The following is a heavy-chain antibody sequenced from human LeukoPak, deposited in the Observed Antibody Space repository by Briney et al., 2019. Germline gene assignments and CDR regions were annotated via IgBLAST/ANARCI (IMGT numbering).Heavy chain of an antibody. J-gene: IGHJ4*02. V-gene: IGHV1-2*02. CDR2: INPNSGGT. CDR1: GYTFTGYY. CDR3: ATSSGWKSNIDY. Sequence: GASVKVSCKASGYTFTGYYMHWVRQAPGQGLEWMGWINPNSGGTNDAQKFQGRVTMTRDTSISTAYMELSRLRSDDTAVFYCATSSGWKSNIDYWGQGTLVTVSS. D-gene: IGHD6-19*01.